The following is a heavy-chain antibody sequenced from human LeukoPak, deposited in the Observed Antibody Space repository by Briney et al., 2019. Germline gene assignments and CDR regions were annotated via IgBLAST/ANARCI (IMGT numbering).Heavy chain of an antibody. V-gene: IGHV4-59*08. CDR1: GGSLSAYY. CDR3: PRFFWRVSNSPDY. J-gene: IGHJ4*02. CDR2: IYNSGGT. Sequence: SETLSHTCSVSGGSLSAYYWRGIRQPPGKGLEWIGHIYNSGGTIYNPSLKSRFTISVDPSKNQFSLMLSSVTAADTAVYYWPRFFWRVSNSPDYGGQRTVVTVSS. D-gene: IGHD3-3*01.